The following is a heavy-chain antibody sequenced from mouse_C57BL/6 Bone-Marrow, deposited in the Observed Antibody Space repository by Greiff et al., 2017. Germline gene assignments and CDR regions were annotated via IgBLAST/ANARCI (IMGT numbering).Heavy chain of an antibody. V-gene: IGHV14-4*01. CDR3: TNPYWDLY. D-gene: IGHD4-1*01. CDR2: IDPENGDT. CDR1: GFNFKDDY. J-gene: IGHJ4*01. Sequence: VQLKQPGAELVRPGASVKLSCTASGFNFKDDYMHWVKQRPEQGLEWIGWIDPENGDTEYASKFQGKATITADTSSNTAYLQLSSLTSEDTAVYYCTNPYWDLYWGQGTSVTVSS.